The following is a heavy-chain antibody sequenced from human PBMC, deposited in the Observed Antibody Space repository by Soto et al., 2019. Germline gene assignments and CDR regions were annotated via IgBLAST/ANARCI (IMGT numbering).Heavy chain of an antibody. Sequence: SETLSLTCTVSGGSISSSSYYWGWIRQPPGKGLEWIGSIYYSGSTYYNPSLKSRVTISVDTSKNQFSLKLSSVTAADTAMYYCARQYSSGWLRNYYYYMDVWGKGTTVTVSS. V-gene: IGHV4-39*01. CDR1: GGSISSSSYY. J-gene: IGHJ6*03. D-gene: IGHD6-19*01. CDR2: IYYSGST. CDR3: ARQYSSGWLRNYYYYMDV.